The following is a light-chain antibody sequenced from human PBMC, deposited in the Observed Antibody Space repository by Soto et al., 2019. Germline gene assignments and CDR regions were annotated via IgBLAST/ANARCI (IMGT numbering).Light chain of an antibody. V-gene: IGKV1-33*01. J-gene: IGKJ1*01. CDR2: DAS. Sequence: DIQMTQSPSSLSASVGDRVTITCQASQDISNYLNWYQQKPGKAPKLLIYDASNLETGVPSRFSGRGSGTDFTFTISSLQPEDSATYYCQQYDNLPTWTFGQGTKVEIK. CDR3: QQYDNLPTWT. CDR1: QDISNY.